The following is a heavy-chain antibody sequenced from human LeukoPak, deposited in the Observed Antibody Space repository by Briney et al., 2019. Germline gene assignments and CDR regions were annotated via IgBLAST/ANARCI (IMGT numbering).Heavy chain of an antibody. J-gene: IGHJ5*02. CDR3: ARGSYDGYSYGYTFDP. Sequence: GSSVKVSCKASGGTFISYAISWVRQAPGQGLEWMGGIIPIFGTANYAQKFQGRVTITADESTRTAYMELSRLRSEDTAVDYCARGSYDGYSYGYTFDPWGQGTLVTVSS. CDR2: IIPIFGTA. D-gene: IGHD5-18*01. CDR1: GGTFISYA. V-gene: IGHV1-69*01.